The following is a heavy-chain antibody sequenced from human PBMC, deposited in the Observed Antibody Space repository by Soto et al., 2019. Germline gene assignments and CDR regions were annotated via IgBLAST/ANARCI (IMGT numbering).Heavy chain of an antibody. CDR2: ISAYNGNT. CDR3: ARTRFPRYCSSTSCRSDAFDI. Sequence: ASVKVSCKASGYTFTSYGISWVRQAPGQRLEWMGWISAYNGNTNYAQKLQGRVTMTTDTSTSTAYMELRSLRSDDTAVYYCARTRFPRYCSSTSCRSDAFDIWGQGTMVTVSS. J-gene: IGHJ3*02. CDR1: GYTFTSYG. V-gene: IGHV1-18*01. D-gene: IGHD2-2*01.